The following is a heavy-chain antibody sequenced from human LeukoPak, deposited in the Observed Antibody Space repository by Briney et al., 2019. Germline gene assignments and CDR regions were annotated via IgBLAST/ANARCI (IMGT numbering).Heavy chain of an antibody. Sequence: GGSLRLSCAASEFTINNYWMNWVRQAPGEGLVWVSRINSDGSTTNYAGSVKGRFTISRDNAKNTLYLPMNSLQAEDTGVYYCTRGNSGYGNFDCWGQGTLVTVSS. CDR3: TRGNSGYGNFDC. V-gene: IGHV3-74*01. D-gene: IGHD3-9*01. CDR2: INSDGSTT. J-gene: IGHJ4*02. CDR1: EFTINNYW.